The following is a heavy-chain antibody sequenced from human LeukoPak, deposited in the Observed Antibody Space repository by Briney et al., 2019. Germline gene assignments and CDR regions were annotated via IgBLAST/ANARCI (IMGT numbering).Heavy chain of an antibody. CDR3: ARLIKGTAAGLRC. V-gene: IGHV4-39*01. J-gene: IGHJ4*02. D-gene: IGHD6-13*01. CDR1: GASISSSSYY. Sequence: SETLSLTCTVSGASISSSSYYWGWIRQPPGKGLEWIGSIYYSGSTYYNPSLKSRVTVSVDTSKNQFSLNLISVTAADTAVYSCARLIKGTAAGLRCWGQGTLVTVSS. CDR2: IYYSGST.